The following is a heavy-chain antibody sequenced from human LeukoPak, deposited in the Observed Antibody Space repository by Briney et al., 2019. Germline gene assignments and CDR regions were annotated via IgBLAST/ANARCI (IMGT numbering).Heavy chain of an antibody. Sequence: PGGSLRLSCTASGFTFGDYAMTWVRQAPGKGLEWVSVIYVDGNTYYRDSVKGRFSISRDNSKNTLYLQMNSLRAEDTAVYYCAKDLRYGDYLLDYWGQGTLVTVSS. CDR1: GFTFGDYA. D-gene: IGHD4-17*01. CDR3: AKDLRYGDYLLDY. J-gene: IGHJ4*02. V-gene: IGHV3-66*01. CDR2: IYVDGNT.